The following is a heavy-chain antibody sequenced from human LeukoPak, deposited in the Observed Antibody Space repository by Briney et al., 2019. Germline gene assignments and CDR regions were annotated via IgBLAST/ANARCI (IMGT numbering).Heavy chain of an antibody. CDR2: IYPGDSDT. CDR3: TRSYDILTDYYSFDY. CDR1: GYSFTSYW. Sequence: GESLKISCKGSGYSFTSYWIGWVRQMPGKGLEWMGIIYPGDSDTRYSASFQGQATISADRSITTAYLQWSSLKASDTAMYYCTRSYDILTDYYSFDYWGQGTLVTVSS. D-gene: IGHD3-9*01. V-gene: IGHV5-51*01. J-gene: IGHJ4*02.